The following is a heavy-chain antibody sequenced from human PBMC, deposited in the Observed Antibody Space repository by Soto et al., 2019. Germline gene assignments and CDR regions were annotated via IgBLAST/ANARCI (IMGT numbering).Heavy chain of an antibody. CDR1: GFTFSSYG. Sequence: QVQLVESGGGVFQPGGSLSLSCAASGFTFSSYGLHWVRQAPGKGLEWVAVIWYDGSNKYYEDSVKGRFTISRDNSKNTLYLQMNSLRAEDTAVYYCARDGYYYDSSGYYYFIDYWGQGTLVTVSS. CDR2: IWYDGSNK. CDR3: ARDGYYYDSSGYYYFIDY. D-gene: IGHD3-22*01. J-gene: IGHJ4*02. V-gene: IGHV3-33*01.